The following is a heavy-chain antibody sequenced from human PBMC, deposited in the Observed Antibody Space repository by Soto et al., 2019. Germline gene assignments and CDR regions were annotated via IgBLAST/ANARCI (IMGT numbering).Heavy chain of an antibody. CDR1: GFTFSSYG. CDR3: AKDEGGQQLVPVDY. D-gene: IGHD6-13*01. Sequence: GGSLRLSCAASGFTFSSYGMHWVRQAPGKGLEWVAVISYDGSNKYYADSVKGRFTISRDNSKNTLYLQMNSLRAEDTAVYYCAKDEGGQQLVPVDYWGQGTLVTVSS. J-gene: IGHJ4*02. V-gene: IGHV3-30*18. CDR2: ISYDGSNK.